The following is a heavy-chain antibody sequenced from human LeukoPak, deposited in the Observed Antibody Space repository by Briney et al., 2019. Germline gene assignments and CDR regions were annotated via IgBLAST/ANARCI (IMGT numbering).Heavy chain of an antibody. CDR3: ARDPHYDSSGYYYDY. Sequence: SETLSLTCTVSGGSISSYYWSWIRQPPGKGLEWIGYIYYSGSTNYNPSLKSRVTISVDTSKNQFSLKLSSVTAADTAVYYCARDPHYDSSGYYYDYWGQGTLVTVSS. J-gene: IGHJ4*02. D-gene: IGHD3-22*01. CDR2: IYYSGST. CDR1: GGSISSYY. V-gene: IGHV4-59*12.